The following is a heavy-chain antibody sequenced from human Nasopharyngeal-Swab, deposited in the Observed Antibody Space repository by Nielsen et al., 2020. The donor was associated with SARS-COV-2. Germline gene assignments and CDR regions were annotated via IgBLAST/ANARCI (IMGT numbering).Heavy chain of an antibody. CDR3: ARVPAVAASRIDY. D-gene: IGHD6-19*01. Sequence: ASVKVSCKASGYTLSTYAMYWVRQAPGQRPEFMGWINAGRGNTYYSQKFQGRVRISRDTSANTVYMELNRLGSEDTAVYYCARVPAVAASRIDYWGQGTLVTVSS. J-gene: IGHJ4*02. V-gene: IGHV1-3*01. CDR2: INAGRGNT. CDR1: GYTLSTYA.